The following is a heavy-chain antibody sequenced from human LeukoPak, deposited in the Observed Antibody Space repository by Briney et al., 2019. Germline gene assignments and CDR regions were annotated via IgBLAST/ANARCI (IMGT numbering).Heavy chain of an antibody. V-gene: IGHV4-39*01. CDR3: ASYDSSGYYFLDY. CDR2: IYYSGST. J-gene: IGHJ4*02. CDR1: GGSISSSSYY. D-gene: IGHD3-22*01. Sequence: SETLSLTCTVSGGSISSSSYYWGWIRQPPGKGLEWIGSIYYSGSTHYNPSLKSRVTISVDTSKNQFSLKLSSVTAADTAVYYCASYDSSGYYFLDYWGQGTLVTVSS.